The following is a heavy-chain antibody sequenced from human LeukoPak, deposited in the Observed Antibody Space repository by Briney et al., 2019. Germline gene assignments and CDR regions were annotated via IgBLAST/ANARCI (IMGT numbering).Heavy chain of an antibody. CDR3: ARDIGDGSGPQDY. CDR2: INPSGGST. CDR1: GYTLTELS. J-gene: IGHJ4*02. V-gene: IGHV1-46*01. D-gene: IGHD3-10*01. Sequence: ASVKVSCKVSGYTLTELSMHWVRQAPGQGLEWMGIINPSGGSTSYAQKFQGRVTMTRDTSTSTVYMELSSLRSEDTAVYYCARDIGDGSGPQDYWGQGTLVTVSS.